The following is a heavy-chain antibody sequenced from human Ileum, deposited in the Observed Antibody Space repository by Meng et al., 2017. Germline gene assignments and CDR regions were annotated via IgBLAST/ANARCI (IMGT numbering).Heavy chain of an antibody. CDR1: GGPISIGDYY. Sequence: VQLQESGPGLVKSSQTLSLTCTVSGGPISIGDYYWSWIRQPPGKGLEWIGDIFDTGPPSYSPPLRSRLSISMDTSKNQFSLRLTSVSAADTAVYYCAASLDGNRFDPWGQGTLVTVSS. D-gene: IGHD1-26*01. J-gene: IGHJ5*02. CDR2: IFDTGPP. CDR3: AASLDGNRFDP. V-gene: IGHV4-30-4*01.